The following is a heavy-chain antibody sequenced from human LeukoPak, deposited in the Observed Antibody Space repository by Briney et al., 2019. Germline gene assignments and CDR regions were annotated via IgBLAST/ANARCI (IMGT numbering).Heavy chain of an antibody. CDR1: GFIFSSYA. CDR3: AKRGGDGNPHDY. D-gene: IGHD3-16*01. V-gene: IGHV3-23*01. J-gene: IGHJ4*02. Sequence: GGSLRLSCTASGFIFSSYAMSWVRQAPGKGLEWGSAISDNGDSTNNADSVKGRYTISRDNSKNTLFLQMNSLRAEDTAVYYCAKRGGDGNPHDYWGQGTLVTVSS. CDR2: ISDNGDST.